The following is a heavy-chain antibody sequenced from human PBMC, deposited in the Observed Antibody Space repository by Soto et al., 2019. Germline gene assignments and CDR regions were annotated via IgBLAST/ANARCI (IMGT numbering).Heavy chain of an antibody. J-gene: IGHJ5*02. Sequence: SETLSLTCAVYGGSFIGYYWSCLRHPPGKGLDWIGEINHSGSTNYNPSLKSRVTISVDTSKNQFSLKLSSVTAADTAVYYCARVGLTVRGYWFDPWGQGTLVTVS. CDR2: INHSGST. D-gene: IGHD4-4*01. CDR3: ARVGLTVRGYWFDP. CDR1: GGSFIGYY. V-gene: IGHV4-34*01.